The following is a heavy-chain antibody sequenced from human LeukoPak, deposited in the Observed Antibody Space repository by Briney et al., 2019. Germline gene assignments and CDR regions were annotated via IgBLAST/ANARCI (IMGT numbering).Heavy chain of an antibody. Sequence: GGSRRLSWAASGFTFGSYAMSWVRQAPGKRLEWVSAISGSGGSTYYADSVKGRFTISRDNSKNTLYLQMNSLRAEDTAVYYCAKDLDGWSSSWYEDFDYWGQGTLVTVSS. V-gene: IGHV3-23*01. CDR2: ISGSGGST. D-gene: IGHD6-13*01. CDR1: GFTFGSYA. CDR3: AKDLDGWSSSWYEDFDY. J-gene: IGHJ4*02.